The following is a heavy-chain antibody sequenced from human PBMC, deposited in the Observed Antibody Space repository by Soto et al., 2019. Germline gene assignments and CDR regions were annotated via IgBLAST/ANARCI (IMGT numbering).Heavy chain of an antibody. CDR3: ARFNYDSSGYYWFDP. J-gene: IGHJ5*02. CDR2: IYYSGST. CDR1: GGSISSSSYY. D-gene: IGHD3-22*01. Sequence: QLQLQESGPGLVKPSETLSLTCTVSGGSISSSSYYWGWIRQPPGKGLEWIGSIYYSGSTYYNPSLKSRVTISVDTSKNPFSLTLSSVTAADTAVYYCARFNYDSSGYYWFDPWGQGPLVTVSS. V-gene: IGHV4-39*01.